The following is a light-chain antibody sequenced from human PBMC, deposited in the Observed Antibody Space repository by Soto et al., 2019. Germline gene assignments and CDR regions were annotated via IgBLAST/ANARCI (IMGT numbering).Light chain of an antibody. J-gene: IGLJ2*01. CDR2: SNN. CDR1: SSNIGDNT. V-gene: IGLV1-44*01. CDR3: AAWDDSLNGVV. Sequence: QSVLTQPPSASGTPGQRVTISCSGSSSNIGDNTVNWYQQFPGTAPQLLINSNNERPSGVPERCSCSKSGTSASLAITVLQSEEEADYYCAAWDDSLNGVVFGGGTKLTVL.